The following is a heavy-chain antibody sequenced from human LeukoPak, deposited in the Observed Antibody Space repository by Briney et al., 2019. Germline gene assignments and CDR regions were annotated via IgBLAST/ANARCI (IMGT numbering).Heavy chain of an antibody. CDR3: VRGITMFQH. CDR1: GFTYDEYG. V-gene: IGHV3-20*04. J-gene: IGHJ1*01. D-gene: IGHD3-10*01. CDR2: ISLNGGSS. Sequence: RPGGSLRLSCAVSGFTYDEYGMSWVRQAPGKGLEWVSGISLNGGSSGYADSVKGRFTISRDNAKNSLYLQMNSLRAEDTALNYCVRGITMFQHWGQGTLVTVSS.